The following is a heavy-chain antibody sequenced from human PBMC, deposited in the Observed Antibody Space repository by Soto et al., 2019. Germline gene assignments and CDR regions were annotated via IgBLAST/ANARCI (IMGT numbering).Heavy chain of an antibody. CDR1: GGTFSSYA. CDR2: IIPIFGTA. D-gene: IGHD6-19*01. Sequence: ASVKVSCKASGGTFSSYAISWVRQAPGQGLEWMGGIIPIFGTANYAQKFQGRVTITADESTSTAYMELSSLRSADTAVYYCARDSTAVAGTYYYYYGMDVWGQGTPVTVSS. V-gene: IGHV1-69*13. CDR3: ARDSTAVAGTYYYYYGMDV. J-gene: IGHJ6*02.